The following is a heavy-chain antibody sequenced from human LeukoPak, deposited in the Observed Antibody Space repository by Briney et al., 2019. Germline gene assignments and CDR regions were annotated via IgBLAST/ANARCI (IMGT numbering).Heavy chain of an antibody. D-gene: IGHD3-10*01. Sequence: SETLSLTCAVSGGSISSGGYSWSWIRQPPGKGLEWIGYIYYSGSTYYNPSLKSRVTISVDTSKNQFSLKLSSVTAADTAVYYCARLVILWFGELSSGFDYWGQGTLVTVSS. V-gene: IGHV4-30-4*07. CDR3: ARLVILWFGELSSGFDY. CDR2: IYYSGST. J-gene: IGHJ4*02. CDR1: GGSISSGGYS.